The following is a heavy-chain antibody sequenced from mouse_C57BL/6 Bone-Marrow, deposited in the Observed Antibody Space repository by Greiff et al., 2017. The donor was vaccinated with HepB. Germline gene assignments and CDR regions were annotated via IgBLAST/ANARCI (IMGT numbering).Heavy chain of an antibody. J-gene: IGHJ2*01. CDR1: GFSLTSYG. V-gene: IGHV2-2*01. CDR3: ARAYYGNYVGY. CDR2: IWSGGST. D-gene: IGHD2-10*01. Sequence: QVQLKESGPGLVQPSQSLSITCTVSGFSLTSYGVHWVRQSPGKGLEWLGVIWSGGSTDYNAAFISRLSISKDNSKSQVFFKMNCLQADDTAIYYCARAYYGNYVGYWGQGTTLTVSS.